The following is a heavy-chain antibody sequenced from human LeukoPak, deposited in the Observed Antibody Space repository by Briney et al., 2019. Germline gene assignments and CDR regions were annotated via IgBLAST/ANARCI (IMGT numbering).Heavy chain of an antibody. CDR3: ARCGYYDFWSGYNPATFDY. CDR1: SGSISSSSYY. V-gene: IGHV4-39*01. CDR2: IYYSGST. Sequence: SETLSLTCTVSSGSISSSSYYWGWIRQPPGKGLEWIGSIYYSGSTYYKPSLKSRVTISVDTSKNQFSPKLSSVTAADTAVYYCARCGYYDFWSGYNPATFDYWGQGTLVTVSS. D-gene: IGHD3-3*01. J-gene: IGHJ4*02.